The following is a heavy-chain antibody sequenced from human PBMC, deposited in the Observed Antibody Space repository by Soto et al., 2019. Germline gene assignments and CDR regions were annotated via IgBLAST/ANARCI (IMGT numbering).Heavy chain of an antibody. CDR1: GGSISSSNW. V-gene: IGHV4-4*02. J-gene: IGHJ4*02. D-gene: IGHD3-10*01. Sequence: QVQLQESGPGLVKPSGTLSLTCAVSGGSISSSNWWSWVRQPPGKGLEWIGEIYHSGTTNYIPSLKSRVTISVDKSKNHFTLKLNSVTAADTAVYYCAGRRDGSGSLDYWGQGTLVTVSS. CDR3: AGRRDGSGSLDY. CDR2: IYHSGTT.